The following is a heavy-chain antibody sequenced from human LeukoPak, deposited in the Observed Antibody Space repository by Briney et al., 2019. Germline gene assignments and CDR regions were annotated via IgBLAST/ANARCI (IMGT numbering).Heavy chain of an antibody. V-gene: IGHV4-4*07. J-gene: IGHJ4*02. CDR2: IYPSGST. CDR1: GGSITGYY. D-gene: IGHD5-12*01. Sequence: SETLSLNCTVSGGSITGYYWSWIRQPAGKGLEWIGRIYPSGSTNYNPSLKSRVTISVDTSKNQFSLKLSSVTAADTAVYYCARLGYSGYDSDYWGQGTLVTVSS. CDR3: ARLGYSGYDSDY.